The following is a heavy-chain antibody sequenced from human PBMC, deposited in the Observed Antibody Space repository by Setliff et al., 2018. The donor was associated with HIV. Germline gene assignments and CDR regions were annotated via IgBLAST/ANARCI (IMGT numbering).Heavy chain of an antibody. Sequence: SVKVSCKAFGGTFSSYAISWVRQAPGQGLEWMGGIIPILGIANYAQKFQGRVTIATDESTSTAYMELSSLRSEDTAVYYCARGSYYNFWSGYNWFDPWGQGTLVTVSS. D-gene: IGHD3-3*01. CDR2: IIPILGIA. J-gene: IGHJ5*02. CDR1: GGTFSSYA. V-gene: IGHV1-69*10. CDR3: ARGSYYNFWSGYNWFDP.